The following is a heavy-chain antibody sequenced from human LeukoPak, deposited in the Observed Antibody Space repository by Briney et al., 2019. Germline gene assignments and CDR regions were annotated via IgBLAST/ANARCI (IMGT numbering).Heavy chain of an antibody. V-gene: IGHV3-21*01. CDR1: GFTFSSYR. CDR2: ISSTTSHI. CDR3: ARGPLRARYGLDV. Sequence: PGGSLRLSCAASGFTFSSYRMNWVRQAPGKGLEWVSSISSTTSHIYYADSLRGRFTISRDNAKNSLYLQMNSLRAEDTAVYYCARGPLRARYGLDVWGQGTTVTVSS. J-gene: IGHJ6*02.